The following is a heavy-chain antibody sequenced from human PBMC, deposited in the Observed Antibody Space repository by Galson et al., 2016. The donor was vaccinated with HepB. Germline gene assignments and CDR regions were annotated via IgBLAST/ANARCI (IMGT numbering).Heavy chain of an antibody. D-gene: IGHD3-10*01. CDR1: GDSVSGNSVI. V-gene: IGHV6-1*01. CDR2: TYYRSKWYT. J-gene: IGHJ4*02. Sequence: CAISGDSVSGNSVIWSWIRQSPSRGLEWLGRTYYRSKWYTDYAESVKGRVTINPDTSKNQVSLQLSSVTPEDTAVYCCARDVGVIDYWGQGILVTVSS. CDR3: ARDVGVIDY.